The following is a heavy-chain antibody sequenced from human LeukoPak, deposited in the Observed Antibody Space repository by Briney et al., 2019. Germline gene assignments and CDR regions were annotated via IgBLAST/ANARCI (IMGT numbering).Heavy chain of an antibody. CDR2: IYHSGST. CDR3: ARTYSSGPYDAFDI. Sequence: PSGTLSLTCAVSGGSISSSNWWSWVRQPPGKGLEWIGEIYHSGSTNYNPSLKSRVTISVDKSKNQFSLKLSSVTAADTASYYCARTYSSGPYDAFDIWGQGTMVTVSS. V-gene: IGHV4-4*02. J-gene: IGHJ3*02. CDR1: GGSISSSNW. D-gene: IGHD6-19*01.